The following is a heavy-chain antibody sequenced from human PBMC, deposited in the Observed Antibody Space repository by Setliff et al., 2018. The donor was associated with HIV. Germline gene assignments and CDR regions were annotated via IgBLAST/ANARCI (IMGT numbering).Heavy chain of an antibody. D-gene: IGHD3-22*01. V-gene: IGHV4-34*01. CDR3: ARGHDSSGYFGIDY. J-gene: IGHJ4*02. CDR1: GGSFSGYY. Sequence: TTSETLSLTCAVYGGSFSGYYWSWIRQPPGKGLEWIGEINHSGTTNYNPSLKSRVTISVDTSKNQFSLKLSSVTAADTAVYYCARGHDSSGYFGIDYWGQGTLVTVSS. CDR2: INHSGTT.